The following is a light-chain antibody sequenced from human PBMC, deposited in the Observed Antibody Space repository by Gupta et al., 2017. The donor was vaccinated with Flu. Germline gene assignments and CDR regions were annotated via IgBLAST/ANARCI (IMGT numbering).Light chain of an antibody. CDR1: NSYVGSYNL. CDR2: EVN. Sequence: QPALTQPASVSGSPGQSITISCTGTNSYVGSYNLVSWYQQHPGKAPKLIIYEVNKRPSGVSNRFSGSKSGTTASLTISGLQADDEAHYYCCSYTVTGGRLVFGGGTKLTVL. CDR3: CSYTVTGGRLV. J-gene: IGLJ2*01. V-gene: IGLV2-23*02.